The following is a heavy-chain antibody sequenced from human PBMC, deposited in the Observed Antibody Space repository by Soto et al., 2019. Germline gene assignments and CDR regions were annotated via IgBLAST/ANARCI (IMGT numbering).Heavy chain of an antibody. Sequence: QVQLVQSGAEVKKPGASVKVSCKASGYTFTSYGISWVRQAPGQGLEWMGWISAYNGNTKYAQKPRXXXTXTTDTSTSTAYMELRSLRSDDTAVYYCAREPNYFDYWGQGTLVTVSS. CDR1: GYTFTSYG. V-gene: IGHV1-18*01. CDR3: AREPNYFDY. J-gene: IGHJ4*02. CDR2: ISAYNGNT.